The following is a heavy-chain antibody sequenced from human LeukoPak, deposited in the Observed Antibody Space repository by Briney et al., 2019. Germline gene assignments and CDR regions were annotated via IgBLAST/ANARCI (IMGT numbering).Heavy chain of an antibody. CDR3: ARLSSGYFYYMDV. V-gene: IGHV5-51*01. J-gene: IGHJ6*03. CDR2: IYPDDSDT. CDR1: GYSFTSYW. Sequence: GESLKISCQGSGYSFTSYWIAWVRQMPGKVLEWMGIIYPDDSDTKYSPSFQGQVSISADKSISTAYLQWSSLKASDTAMYYCARLSSGYFYYMDVWGKGTTVTVSS.